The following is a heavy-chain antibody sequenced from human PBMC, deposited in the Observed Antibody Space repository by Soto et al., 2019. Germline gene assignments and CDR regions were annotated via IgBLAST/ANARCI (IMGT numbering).Heavy chain of an antibody. CDR3: VRLVSGHYDY. CDR1: GFTFSSYD. V-gene: IGHV3-64*01. CDR2: ISSNGGTT. D-gene: IGHD2-8*01. J-gene: IGHJ4*02. Sequence: EVQLAESGGGMVQPGGSLRLSCVASGFTFSSYDMHWVRQAPGKGLEYVSSISSNGGTTYYGNSVKGRFTISRDNSNNTLYLQLGSLRAEDMGVYYGVRLVSGHYDYWGQGPLVTVSS.